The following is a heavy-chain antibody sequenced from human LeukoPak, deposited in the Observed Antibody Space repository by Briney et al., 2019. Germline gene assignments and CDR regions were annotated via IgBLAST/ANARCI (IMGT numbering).Heavy chain of an antibody. J-gene: IGHJ4*02. V-gene: IGHV1-18*01. D-gene: IGHD3-16*02. CDR1: GYTFTSYG. Sequence: ASVKVSCKASGYTFTSYGISWVRQAPGQGLEWMGWISAYNGNTNYAQKLQGRVTMTTDTSTSTAYMEMRSLRSDDTAVYYCARERKDDYVWGSYRSFIDYWGQGTPVTVSS. CDR2: ISAYNGNT. CDR3: ARERKDDYVWGSYRSFIDY.